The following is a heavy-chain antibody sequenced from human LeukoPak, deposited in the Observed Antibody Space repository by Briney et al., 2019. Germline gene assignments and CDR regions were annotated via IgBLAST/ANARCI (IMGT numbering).Heavy chain of an antibody. CDR1: GGSISSGSYY. CDR2: IYTSGST. V-gene: IGHV4-61*02. CDR3: AKDRVEYYDQPESEY. D-gene: IGHD3-22*01. Sequence: SETLSLTCTVSGGSISSGSYYWSWIRQPAGKGLEWIGRIYTSGSTNYNPSLKSRVIISVDTSKNQFSLKLSSVTAADTAVYYCAKDRVEYYDQPESEYWGQGTLVTVSS. J-gene: IGHJ4*02.